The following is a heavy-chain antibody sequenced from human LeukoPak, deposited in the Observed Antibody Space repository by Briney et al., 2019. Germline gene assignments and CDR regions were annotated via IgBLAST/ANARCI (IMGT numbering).Heavy chain of an antibody. Sequence: SVKVSCKASGGTFSSYAISWVRQAPGQGLEWMGRIIPIFGTANYAHKFQGRVTITTDESTSKAYMELSSLRSEDTAVYYCASSISYDSSGYYYPDYWGQGTLVTVSS. D-gene: IGHD3-22*01. V-gene: IGHV1-69*05. CDR3: ASSISYDSSGYYYPDY. CDR1: GGTFSSYA. CDR2: IIPIFGTA. J-gene: IGHJ4*02.